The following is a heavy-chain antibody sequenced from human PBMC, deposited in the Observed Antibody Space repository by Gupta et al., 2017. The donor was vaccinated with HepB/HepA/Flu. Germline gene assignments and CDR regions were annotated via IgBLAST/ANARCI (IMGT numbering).Heavy chain of an antibody. J-gene: IGHJ4*02. CDR1: GYTFTAQF. CDR2: INPKSGAT. D-gene: IGHD3-3*01. Sequence: QVQLVQSGADVKKPGDSVKVSCKASGYTFTAQFIHWVRQAPGQGLEWMGWINPKSGATNYAQKFQGRLTMTGDTSINTAYLELSSLTSDDTAVYYCGAWAGYFDSWSGPLDYWGQGALVTVSS. V-gene: IGHV1-2*02. CDR3: GAWAGYFDSWSGPLDY.